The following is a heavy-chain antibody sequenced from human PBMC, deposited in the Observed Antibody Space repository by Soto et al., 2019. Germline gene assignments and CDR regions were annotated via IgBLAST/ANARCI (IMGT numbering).Heavy chain of an antibody. J-gene: IGHJ5*02. V-gene: IGHV1-24*01. Sequence: ASVKVSCKVSGYTLTELSMHWVRQAPGKGFEWMGGFDPEDGETIYAQKFQGRVTMTEDTSTDTAYMELSSLRSEDTAVYYCATDRSGYPYNWFDPWGQGTLVTVS. D-gene: IGHD3-22*01. CDR3: ATDRSGYPYNWFDP. CDR1: GYTLTELS. CDR2: FDPEDGET.